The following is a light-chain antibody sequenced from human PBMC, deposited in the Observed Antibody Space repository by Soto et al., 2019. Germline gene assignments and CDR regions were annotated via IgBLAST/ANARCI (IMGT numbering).Light chain of an antibody. CDR2: DSS. CDR3: PQYHNWPPCT. V-gene: IGKV3-15*01. J-gene: IGKJ1*01. CDR1: RGISSN. Sequence: MGMTVSLAARCMIKGERATLSCRASRGISSNLAWYQQKPGQAPRLLIYDSSTRATGIPARFSGSGSGTEFTLTITSLQSEDSAVSYCPQYHNWPPCTFGQGTKVDIK.